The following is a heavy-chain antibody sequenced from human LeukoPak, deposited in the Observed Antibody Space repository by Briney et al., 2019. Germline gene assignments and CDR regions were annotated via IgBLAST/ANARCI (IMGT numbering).Heavy chain of an antibody. CDR2: IYYSGST. CDR3: ASEVGRWFDP. D-gene: IGHD2-15*01. Sequence: PSETLSLTCTVSGGSISSSSYYWGWIRQPPGKGLEWIGSIYYSGSTYYNLSLKSRVTISVDTSKNQFSLKLSSVTAADTAVYYCASEVGRWFDPWGQGTLVTVSS. V-gene: IGHV4-39*07. CDR1: GGSISSSSYY. J-gene: IGHJ5*02.